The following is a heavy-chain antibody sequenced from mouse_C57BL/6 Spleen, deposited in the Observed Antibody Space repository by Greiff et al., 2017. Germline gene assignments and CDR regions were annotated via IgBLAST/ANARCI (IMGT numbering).Heavy chain of an antibody. CDR2: INPSSGYT. D-gene: IGHD1-1*01. CDR3: ARSYYGSNYEAMDY. Sequence: VQRVESGAELAKPGASVKLSCKASGYTFTSYWMHWVKQRPGQGLEWIGYINPSSGYTKYNQKFQDKATLTADKSSSTAYMQLSSLTYEDSAVYYCARSYYGSNYEAMDYWGQGTSVTVSS. V-gene: IGHV1-7*01. CDR1: GYTFTSYW. J-gene: IGHJ4*01.